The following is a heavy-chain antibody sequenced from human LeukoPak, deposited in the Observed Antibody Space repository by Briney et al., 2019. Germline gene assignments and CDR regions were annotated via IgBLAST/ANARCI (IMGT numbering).Heavy chain of an antibody. V-gene: IGHV3-30*04. D-gene: IGHD3-22*01. CDR3: ARGLETYYYDSSGFNDAFDI. Sequence: PGRSLRLSCAASGFTFSNYAMHWVRQAPGKGLEWVAVISYDGSNKFYADSVKGRFTISRDNSKNTLHLQMNSLRAEDTAVYYCARGLETYYYDSSGFNDAFDIWGQGTMVTVSS. J-gene: IGHJ3*02. CDR2: ISYDGSNK. CDR1: GFTFSNYA.